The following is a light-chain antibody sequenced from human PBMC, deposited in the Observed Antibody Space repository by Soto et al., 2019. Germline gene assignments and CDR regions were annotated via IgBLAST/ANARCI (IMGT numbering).Light chain of an antibody. CDR3: QQYGSSPLL. V-gene: IGKV3-20*01. CDR2: GAS. Sequence: EIVLTQSPGTLSLSPGERATLSCRASRSVSSTYLAWYQQRRGQAPRLLIYGASSTATGITDRFSGSGSGKAFTLTLSRLEPEDFAVYYCQQYGSSPLLFGGGTQVEIK. J-gene: IGKJ4*01. CDR1: RSVSSTY.